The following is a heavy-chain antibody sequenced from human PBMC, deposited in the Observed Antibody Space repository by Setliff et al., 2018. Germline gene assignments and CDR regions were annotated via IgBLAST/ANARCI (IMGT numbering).Heavy chain of an antibody. D-gene: IGHD3-10*01. CDR2: IYYSGST. V-gene: IGHV4-59*11. J-gene: IGHJ4*02. Sequence: SETLSLTCTVSGGSISSHYWSWIRQPPGKGLEWIGSIYYSGSTNYNPSLKSRVTISVDTSKNQFSLKLSSVTAADPAVYYCARGKLPWFGELRAQYYFDYWGQGTLVTVSS. CDR1: GGSISSHY. CDR3: ARGKLPWFGELRAQYYFDY.